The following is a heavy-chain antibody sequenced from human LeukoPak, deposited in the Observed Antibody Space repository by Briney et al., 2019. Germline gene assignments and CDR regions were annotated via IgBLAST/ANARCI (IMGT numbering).Heavy chain of an antibody. CDR3: ARDRGNQRGYYYYYYMDV. CDR1: GFTFSSYG. J-gene: IGHJ6*03. V-gene: IGHV3-30*03. Sequence: PGGSLRLSCAASGFTFSSYGMHWVRQAPGKGLEWVAVISYDGSNKYYADSVKGRFTISRDNAKNSLYLQMNSLRAEDTAVYYCARDRGNQRGYYYYYYMDVWGKGTTVTVSS. D-gene: IGHD1-14*01. CDR2: ISYDGSNK.